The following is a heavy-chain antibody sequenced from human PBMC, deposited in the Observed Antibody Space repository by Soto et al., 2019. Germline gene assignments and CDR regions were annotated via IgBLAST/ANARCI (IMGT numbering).Heavy chain of an antibody. CDR2: IPYDRGNS. CDR3: AKDREYSYGYADY. V-gene: IGHV3-30*18. Sequence: QVHLVESGGGVVQPGRSLRLSCAASGFTFSSYGMYWVRQAPGRGLEWVAFIPYDRGNSYYADSVKGRFTNSRDNSKNTLYLQMNSLTAEDTAVYYCAKDREYSYGYADYWGQGALVTVSS. D-gene: IGHD5-18*01. CDR1: GFTFSSYG. J-gene: IGHJ4*02.